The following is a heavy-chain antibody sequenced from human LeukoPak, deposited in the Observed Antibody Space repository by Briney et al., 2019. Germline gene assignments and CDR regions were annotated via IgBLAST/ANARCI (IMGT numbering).Heavy chain of an antibody. CDR1: GESMIGHY. Sequence: SETLSLTCAVYGESMIGHYWTWIRQPPGKRLEWIGEIHHSGDTNSNPSLKNRVTMSIDMSKNQFSLKVKSVTAADTAVYYCVRATANGSGRAYDHWAQGSLVPVSS. CDR2: IHHSGDT. D-gene: IGHD3-10*01. V-gene: IGHV4-34*01. CDR3: VRATANGSGRAYDH. J-gene: IGHJ4*02.